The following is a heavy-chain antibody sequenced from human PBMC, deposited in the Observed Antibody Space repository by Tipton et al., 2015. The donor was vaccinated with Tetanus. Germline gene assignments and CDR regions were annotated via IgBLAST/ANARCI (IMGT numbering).Heavy chain of an antibody. J-gene: IGHJ4*02. D-gene: IGHD5-12*01. V-gene: IGHV4-39*07. CDR1: GVSIRSSTYF. CDR2: IFYTGST. CDR3: ARANNDYPKKGPFDY. Sequence: TLSLTCAVSGVSIRSSTYFWGWIRQPPGKALEWIGHIFYTGSTYFNPSLRSRLTMSFKMSKNQFSLKLTSVTAADTAVYYCARANNDYPKKGPFDYWGQGILVIVSS.